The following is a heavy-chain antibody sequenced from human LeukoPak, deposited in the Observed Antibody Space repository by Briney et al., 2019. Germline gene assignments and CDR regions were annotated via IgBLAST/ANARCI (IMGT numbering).Heavy chain of an antibody. J-gene: IGHJ4*02. V-gene: IGHV3-23*01. CDR2: ISGSGAGT. CDR1: GFTFNSCA. Sequence: GGSLRLSCAASGFTFNSCAMSWVRQAPGKGLEWVSTISGSGAGTFYGDSVKGRFTISRDNSENTLYLQMNSLRVEDTAVYFCAKGGRRGTGWYYFDYWGQGTLVTVSS. D-gene: IGHD6-19*01. CDR3: AKGGRRGTGWYYFDY.